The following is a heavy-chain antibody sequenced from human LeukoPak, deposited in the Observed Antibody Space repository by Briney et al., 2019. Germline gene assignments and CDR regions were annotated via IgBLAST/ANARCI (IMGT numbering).Heavy chain of an antibody. CDR3: ARAPYYYDSSGYYSFDY. CDR2: IYYSGNT. J-gene: IGHJ4*02. Sequence: SETLSLTCTVSGGSISSYYWSWIRQPPGKGLEWIGYIYYSGNTNYNPSLKSRVTISVDTSKNQFSLKLSTVTAADTAVYYCARAPYYYDSSGYYSFDYWGQGTLVTVSS. CDR1: GGSISSYY. V-gene: IGHV4-59*01. D-gene: IGHD3-22*01.